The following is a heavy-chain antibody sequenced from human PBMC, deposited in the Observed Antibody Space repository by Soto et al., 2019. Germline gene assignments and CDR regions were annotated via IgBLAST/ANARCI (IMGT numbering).Heavy chain of an antibody. V-gene: IGHV3-7*03. Sequence: GSLRLSCEVSGFTLSMYSMTWVRQAPGKGLEWVAKIPQEGSDGHYVDSVKGRSTISRDYAKNSVYLQMNSLRAEDTAVYYCARDQLILPAHDFFYGSDVWGQGAKVTVSS. CDR3: ARDQLILPAHDFFYGSDV. J-gene: IGHJ6*02. CDR1: GFTLSMYS. D-gene: IGHD2-21*02. CDR2: IPQEGSDG.